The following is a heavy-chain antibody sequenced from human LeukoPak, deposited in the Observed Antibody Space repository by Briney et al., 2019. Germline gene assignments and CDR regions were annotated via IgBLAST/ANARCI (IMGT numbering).Heavy chain of an antibody. V-gene: IGHV3-74*01. D-gene: IGHD4-23*01. CDR2: INSDGSST. Sequence: GGSLRLSCAASGFTFSSYWMHWVRQAPGKGLVWVSRINSDGSSTSYADSVKGRFTISRDNAKSTLYLQMNSLRAEDTAVYYCARASRYYGGNPLDYWGQGTLVTVSS. J-gene: IGHJ4*02. CDR3: ARASRYYGGNPLDY. CDR1: GFTFSSYW.